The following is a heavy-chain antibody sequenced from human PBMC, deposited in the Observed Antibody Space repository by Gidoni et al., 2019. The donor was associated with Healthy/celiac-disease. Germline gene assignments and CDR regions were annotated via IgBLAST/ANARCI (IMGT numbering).Heavy chain of an antibody. D-gene: IGHD4-17*01. CDR3: ALRGGSSYGDYYRAGAFDI. CDR2: IRSSSSYI. J-gene: IGHJ3*02. V-gene: IGHV3-21*01. CDR1: GFTFSSYR. Sequence: EVQLVESGGGLVKPGGSLRLACAASGFTFSSYRLNWVRQAPGTGLGWVASIRSSSSYIYYADAVKGRFTISRDNAKNSLYLQMNSLRAEDTAVYYCALRGGSSYGDYYRAGAFDIWGQGTMVTVSS.